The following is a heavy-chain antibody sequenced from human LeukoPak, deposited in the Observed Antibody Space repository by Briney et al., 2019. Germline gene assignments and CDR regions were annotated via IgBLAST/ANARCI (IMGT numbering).Heavy chain of an antibody. Sequence: GASVKVSCKASGYTFTSYDINWVRQATGQGLEWMGWMNPNSGNTGYAQKFQGRVTMTRNTSISTAYMELSSLRSEDTAVYYCARVSLRAPQTKHSLAFDIWGQGTMVTVSS. J-gene: IGHJ3*02. CDR2: MNPNSGNT. D-gene: IGHD2-21*01. V-gene: IGHV1-8*01. CDR1: GYTFTSYD. CDR3: ARVSLRAPQTKHSLAFDI.